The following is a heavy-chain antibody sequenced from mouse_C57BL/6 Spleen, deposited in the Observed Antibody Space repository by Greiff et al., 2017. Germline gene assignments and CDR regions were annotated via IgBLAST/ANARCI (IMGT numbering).Heavy chain of an antibody. Sequence: DVMLVQSGGGLVKPGGSLKLSCAASGFTFSSYAMSWVRQTPEKRLEWVATISDGGSYTDYPDNVKGRFTISKDNANNNLYLQMSHLKSEDTAMYYCARDGSSYECYFDDWGQGTTLTVSS. CDR2: ISDGGSYT. J-gene: IGHJ2*01. CDR1: GFTFSSYA. CDR3: ARDGSSYECYFDD. D-gene: IGHD1-1*01. V-gene: IGHV5-4*01.